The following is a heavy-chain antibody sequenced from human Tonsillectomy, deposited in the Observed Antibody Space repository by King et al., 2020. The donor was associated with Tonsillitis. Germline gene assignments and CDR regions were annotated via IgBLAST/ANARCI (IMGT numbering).Heavy chain of an antibody. J-gene: IGHJ6*02. V-gene: IGHV4-38-2*02. CDR3: ARDGGYSSSWYFPHYYYYGMDV. CDR2: IYHSGST. D-gene: IGHD6-13*01. Sequence: QLQESGPGLVKPSETLSLTCTVSGYSISRGYYWGWIRQPPGKGLEWIGSIYHSGSTYYNPSLKSRVTISVDTSKNQFSLKLSSVTAADTAVYYCARDGGYSSSWYFPHYYYYGMDVWGQGTTVTVSS. CDR1: GYSISRGYY.